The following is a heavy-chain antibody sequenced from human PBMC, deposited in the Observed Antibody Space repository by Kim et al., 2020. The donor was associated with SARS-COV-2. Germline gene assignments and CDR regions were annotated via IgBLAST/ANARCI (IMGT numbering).Heavy chain of an antibody. CDR2: IKQDGSET. CDR1: GFTFSSYS. V-gene: IGHV3-7*03. D-gene: IGHD3-3*01. CDR3: ARDFAYQSEFAY. Sequence: GGSLRLSCVASGFTFSSYSMSWVRQAPGKGLEWVANIKQDGSETYYVDSVTGRFTISRDNDKNSLYLQMPIISAATTDMYVYARDFAYQSEFAYWVQGNL. J-gene: IGHJ4*02.